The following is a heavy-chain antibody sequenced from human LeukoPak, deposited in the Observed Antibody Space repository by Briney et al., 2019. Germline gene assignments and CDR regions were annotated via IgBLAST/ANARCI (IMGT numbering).Heavy chain of an antibody. J-gene: IGHJ4*02. CDR1: GYTFTDYY. Sequence: ASVKVSCKASGYTFTDYYMHWVRQAPGQGLEWMGWINPKSGGTNSAQQFQGRVTMTRDTSISTAYMELSRLRSDDTAVYYCARSEYYYDSSGYYYSFDYWGQGTLVTVSS. CDR2: INPKSGGT. D-gene: IGHD3-22*01. V-gene: IGHV1-2*02. CDR3: ARSEYYYDSSGYYYSFDY.